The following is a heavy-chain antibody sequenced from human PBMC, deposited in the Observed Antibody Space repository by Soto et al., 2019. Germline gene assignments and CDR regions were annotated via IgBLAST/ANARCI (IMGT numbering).Heavy chain of an antibody. V-gene: IGHV1-69*13. J-gene: IGHJ6*02. Sequence: SVKVSCKASGGTFSSYAISWVRQAPGQGLEWMGGIIPIFGTANYAQKLQGRVTITADESTSTAYMELSSLRSEDTAVYYCARSITIFGVVIIDYYYYGMDVWGQGTTVTVSS. CDR2: IIPIFGTA. D-gene: IGHD3-3*01. CDR1: GGTFSSYA. CDR3: ARSITIFGVVIIDYYYYGMDV.